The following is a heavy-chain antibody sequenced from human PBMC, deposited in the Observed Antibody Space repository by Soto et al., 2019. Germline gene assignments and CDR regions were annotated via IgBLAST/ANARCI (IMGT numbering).Heavy chain of an antibody. D-gene: IGHD3-22*01. CDR1: GFTFGSYA. CDR3: ATADSSGYYTRAY. V-gene: IGHV3-23*01. J-gene: IGHJ1*01. CDR2: ISGSGGST. Sequence: PGGSLRLSCAAAGFTFGSYAMRWVRQAPGKGLEWGSAISGSGGSTYYADSVKGRFTISRDNPKNTMYLPLNSLRPEDTAVYYCATADSSGYYTRAYWGQGTLVTVSS.